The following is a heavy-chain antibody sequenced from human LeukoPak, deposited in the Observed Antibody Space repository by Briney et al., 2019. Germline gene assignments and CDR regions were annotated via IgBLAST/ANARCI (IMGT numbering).Heavy chain of an antibody. D-gene: IGHD4-17*01. CDR1: GFTFSSYA. J-gene: IGHJ4*02. CDR3: AREGLEIEYDYGDYGDY. Sequence: GGSLRLSCAASGFTFSSYAMHWVRQAPGKGLEWVAVISYDGSNKYYADSVKGRFTISRDNSKNTLYLQMNSLRAEDTAVYYCAREGLEIEYDYGDYGDYWGQGTLVTVSS. CDR2: ISYDGSNK. V-gene: IGHV3-30-3*01.